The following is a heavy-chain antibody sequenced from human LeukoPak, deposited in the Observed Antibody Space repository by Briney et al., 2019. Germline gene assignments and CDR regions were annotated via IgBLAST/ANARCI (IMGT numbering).Heavy chain of an antibody. CDR2: IYYSGST. CDR1: GGSISSYY. Sequence: PSETLSLTCTVSGGSISSYYWSWIRQPPGKGLEWIGYIYYSGSTNYNPSLKSRVTISVDTSKNQFSLKLSSVTAADTAVYYCARGDENYYDSSRFDIWGQGTMVTVSS. V-gene: IGHV4-59*01. CDR3: ARGDENYYDSSRFDI. J-gene: IGHJ3*02. D-gene: IGHD3-22*01.